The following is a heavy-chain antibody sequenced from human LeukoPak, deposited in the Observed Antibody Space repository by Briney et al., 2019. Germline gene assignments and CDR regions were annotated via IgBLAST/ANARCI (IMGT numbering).Heavy chain of an antibody. D-gene: IGHD4-17*01. Sequence: GGSLRLSCAASGFTFSNYAMSWARQAPGRGLEWVAAICGGGEKTYYVDSVKGRFTISRDNSKNTLYLQMNSLRAEDTAVYYCAKRPQVTTYPFDDWGQGTLVTVSS. CDR2: ICGGGEKT. V-gene: IGHV3-23*01. CDR3: AKRPQVTTYPFDD. J-gene: IGHJ4*02. CDR1: GFTFSNYA.